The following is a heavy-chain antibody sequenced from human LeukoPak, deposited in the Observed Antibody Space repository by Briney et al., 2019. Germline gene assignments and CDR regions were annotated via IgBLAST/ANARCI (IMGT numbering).Heavy chain of an antibody. CDR1: GGSIRSYY. Sequence: SETLSLTCTVSGGSIRSYYWSWIRQRPGKGLEWIGYIYYSGSTNYNPSLKSRGTISVDTSKNQFSLRLSSVTAADTAVYYCARGPADYNKLKPGDRDGYNYKSKRTPFDYWGQGTLVTVSS. CDR3: ARGPADYNKLKPGDRDGYNYKSKRTPFDY. V-gene: IGHV4-59*12. CDR2: IYYSGST. D-gene: IGHD5-24*01. J-gene: IGHJ4*02.